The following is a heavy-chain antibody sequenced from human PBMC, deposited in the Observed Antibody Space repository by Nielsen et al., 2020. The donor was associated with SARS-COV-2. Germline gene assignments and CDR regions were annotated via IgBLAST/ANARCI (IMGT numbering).Heavy chain of an antibody. V-gene: IGHV3-7*02. D-gene: IGHD3-22*01. CDR1: GFTFSGYW. CDR3: VRVRDDGYYYDTGPFDY. CDR2: IKQDGNEK. J-gene: IGHJ4*02. Sequence: GESLKISCAVSGFTFSGYWMTWVRQAPGKGLEWVASIKQDGNEKNYVDSVKGRFTISRDNANNSLYLQMNSLRADDTAVYYCVRVRDDGYYYDTGPFDYWGQGTLVTVSS.